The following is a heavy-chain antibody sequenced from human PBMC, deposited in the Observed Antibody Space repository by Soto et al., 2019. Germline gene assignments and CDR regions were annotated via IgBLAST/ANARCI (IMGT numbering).Heavy chain of an antibody. D-gene: IGHD1-26*01. J-gene: IGHJ6*02. CDR3: ARVSGSYYYGMHV. CDR1: GGSISSSNW. CDR2: IYHSGST. Sequence: QVQLQESGPGLVKPSGTLSLTCAVSGGSISSSNWWSWVRQPPGKGVEWIGEIYHSGSTNYNPSLKSRVTISVDKSKLQFSLRLTSVTAADTAGYYCARVSGSYYYGMHVWGQGTTVTVSS. V-gene: IGHV4-4*02.